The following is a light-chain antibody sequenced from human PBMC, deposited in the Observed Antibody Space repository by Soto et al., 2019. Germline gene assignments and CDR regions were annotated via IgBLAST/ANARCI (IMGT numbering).Light chain of an antibody. CDR2: KAS. V-gene: IGKV1-5*03. Sequence: DIQMTQSPSTLSGSVGDRVTITCRASQTISSWLAWYQQKPGKAPKLLIYKASTLKSGVPSRFSGSGSGTEFTLTISSLQHDDFATYYCQHYESYSEAFGQGTKVELK. CDR1: QTISSW. CDR3: QHYESYSEA. J-gene: IGKJ1*01.